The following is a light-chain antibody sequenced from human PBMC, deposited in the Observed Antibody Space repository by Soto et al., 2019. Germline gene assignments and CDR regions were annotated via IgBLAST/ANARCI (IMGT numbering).Light chain of an antibody. V-gene: IGKV3-15*01. CDR2: GAS. CDR1: QSVSSN. J-gene: IGKJ2*01. Sequence: EIVMTQCPATLSVSPGERATLSCRASQSVSSNLAWYQQKPGQAPRLLISGASTRATGIPARFSGSGSGTEFTLTISSLQSEDFAVYYCQQYNNWPPYTFGQGTKLEIK. CDR3: QQYNNWPPYT.